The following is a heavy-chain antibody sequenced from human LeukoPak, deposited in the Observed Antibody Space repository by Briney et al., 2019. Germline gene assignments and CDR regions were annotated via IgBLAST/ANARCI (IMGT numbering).Heavy chain of an antibody. CDR3: ARGYTSPWDRAFDI. D-gene: IGHD6-19*01. CDR2: IKEDGSEK. V-gene: IGHV3-7*01. J-gene: IGHJ3*02. CDR1: GFSFSTYW. Sequence: GGSLKLSCVASGFSFSTYWMSWVRQAPGKGLEWVANIKEDGSEKYYVDSVKGRFTISRDNAKNSLYLQMNSLRAEDTAVYYCARGYTSPWDRAFDIWGQGTMVTVSS.